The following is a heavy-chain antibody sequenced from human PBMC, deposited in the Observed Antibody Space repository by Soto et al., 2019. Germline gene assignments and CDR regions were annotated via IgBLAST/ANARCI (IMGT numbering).Heavy chain of an antibody. V-gene: IGHV4-31*03. J-gene: IGHJ5*02. CDR2: IFYSGTT. Sequence: QVQLHESGPGLVKPSQTLSLTCTVSGGSISSGGYFWSWIRQPPGKGLEWIGNIFYSGTTYYNPSIKSRGAITAHTSKTQFSLKLSSVTAADTAVYFCARGVLSWGQGTLVTVSS. CDR1: GGSISSGGYF. CDR3: ARGVLS. D-gene: IGHD1-1*01.